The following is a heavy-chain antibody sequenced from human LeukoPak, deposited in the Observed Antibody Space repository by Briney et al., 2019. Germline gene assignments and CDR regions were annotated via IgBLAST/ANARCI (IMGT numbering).Heavy chain of an antibody. CDR2: ITPYNGNT. J-gene: IGHJ3*02. D-gene: IGHD3-22*01. V-gene: IGHV1-18*01. CDR1: GYTFTSYG. Sequence: ASVKVSCKASGYTFTSYGISWVRQAPGQGLEWMGWITPYNGNTNYAQKLQGRVTMTTDASTTTAYLELRSLRSDDTAVYYCAREGNYYDTFQFVFDIWGQGTMVTVSS. CDR3: AREGNYYDTFQFVFDI.